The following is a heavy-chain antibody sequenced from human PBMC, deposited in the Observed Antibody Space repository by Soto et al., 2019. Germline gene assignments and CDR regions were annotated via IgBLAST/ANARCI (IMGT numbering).Heavy chain of an antibody. J-gene: IGHJ6*02. CDR3: ARGRKGSRVRHKTYYYYGMDV. CDR1: GGSFSGYY. D-gene: IGHD3-10*01. Sequence: SETLSLTCAVYGGSFSGYYWSWIRQPPGKGLEWIGEINHSGSTNYNPSLKSRVTISVDTSKNQFSLKLSSVTAADTAVYYCARGRKGSRVRHKTYYYYGMDVWGQGTKVTGSS. CDR2: INHSGST. V-gene: IGHV4-34*01.